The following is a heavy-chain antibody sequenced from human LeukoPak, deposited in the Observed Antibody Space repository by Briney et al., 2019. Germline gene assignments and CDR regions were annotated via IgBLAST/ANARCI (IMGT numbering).Heavy chain of an antibody. CDR2: LSAGKQVP. CDR3: AREHDLWHEGGNWFDA. D-gene: IGHD3-3*01. Sequence: GGSLRLSCLASGFTFSTYSLSWVRQAPGKGLEWVSALSAGKQVPYYADSVKGRFTVSRDNSKNTLYLQFSSLRAEDTAVYYCAREHDLWHEGGNWFDAWGQETLVTVSS. CDR1: GFTFSTYS. V-gene: IGHV3-23*01. J-gene: IGHJ5*02.